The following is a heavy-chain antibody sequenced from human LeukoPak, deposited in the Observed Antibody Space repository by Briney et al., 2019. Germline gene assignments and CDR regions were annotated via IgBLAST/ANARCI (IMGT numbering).Heavy chain of an antibody. D-gene: IGHD6-6*01. Sequence: GGSLRLSCAASGFTFSSYGMHWVRQAPGKGLEWVAFIRYDGSNKYYADSVKGRFTISRDNSKNTLYLQMNSLRAEDTAVYYCARDQGYSSSSAFDYWGQGTLVTVSS. CDR1: GFTFSSYG. J-gene: IGHJ4*02. CDR2: IRYDGSNK. V-gene: IGHV3-30*02. CDR3: ARDQGYSSSSAFDY.